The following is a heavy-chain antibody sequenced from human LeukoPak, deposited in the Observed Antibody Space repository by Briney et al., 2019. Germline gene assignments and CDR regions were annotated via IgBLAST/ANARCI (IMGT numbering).Heavy chain of an antibody. J-gene: IGHJ4*02. CDR1: GYSLTTYY. Sequence: AASVKVSCKASGYSLTTYYMHWVRQAPGQGLEWMGIINPSGGSTSYAQKFQGRVTMTRDTSTSTVYMELSSLRSEDTAVYYCARIYGDYDPFDYWGQGTLVTVSS. D-gene: IGHD4-17*01. CDR2: INPSGGST. V-gene: IGHV1-46*01. CDR3: ARIYGDYDPFDY.